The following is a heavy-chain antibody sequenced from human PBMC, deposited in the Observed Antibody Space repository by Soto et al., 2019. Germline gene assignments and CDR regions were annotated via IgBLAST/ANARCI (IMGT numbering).Heavy chain of an antibody. CDR1: GFTFSSYW. Sequence: GGSLRLSCVASGFTFSSYWMSWVRQAPGKGLEWVANIKQDGSEKYYVDSVKGRFTISRDNAKNSLYLQMNSLRAEDTAVYYCASGVVKDAFDIWGQGTMVTVSS. J-gene: IGHJ3*02. V-gene: IGHV3-7*01. D-gene: IGHD3-3*01. CDR3: ASGVVKDAFDI. CDR2: IKQDGSEK.